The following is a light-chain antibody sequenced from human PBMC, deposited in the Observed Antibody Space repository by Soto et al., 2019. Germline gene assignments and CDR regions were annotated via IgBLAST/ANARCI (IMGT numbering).Light chain of an antibody. J-gene: IGKJ1*01. CDR1: QSVSSSY. V-gene: IGKV3-20*01. CDR3: QQYGSSPWP. CDR2: GAS. Sequence: GLKQSPGTLSLSKGERATLSCRASQSVSSSYLAWYQQKPGQAPRLLIFGASSRATGIPDRFSGSGSGTDFTLTISRLEPEDFAVYYCQQYGSSPWPFGQGTKVDIK.